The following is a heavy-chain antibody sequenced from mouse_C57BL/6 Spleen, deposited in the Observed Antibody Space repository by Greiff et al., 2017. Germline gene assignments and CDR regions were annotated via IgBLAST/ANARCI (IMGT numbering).Heavy chain of an antibody. CDR1: GYTFTSYW. CDR2: IDPSDSET. Sequence: QVQLQQPGAELVRPGSSVKLSCKASGYTFTSYWMHWVKQRPIQGLEWIGNIDPSDSETHYNQKFKDKATVTVDKSSSTAYMQLSSLTSEDSAVYYCARRSMITTLYYYAMDYWGQGTSVTVSS. CDR3: ARRSMITTLYYYAMDY. J-gene: IGHJ4*01. D-gene: IGHD2-4*01. V-gene: IGHV1-52*01.